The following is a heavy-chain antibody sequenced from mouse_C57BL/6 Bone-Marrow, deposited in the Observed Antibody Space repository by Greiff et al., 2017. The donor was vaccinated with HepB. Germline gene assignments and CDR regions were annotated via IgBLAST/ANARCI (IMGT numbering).Heavy chain of an antibody. CDR3: AREIYDGYYYFDY. CDR2: IDPSDSYT. V-gene: IGHV1-50*01. J-gene: IGHJ2*01. Sequence: QVQLQHPGAELVKPGASVKLSCKASGYTFTSYWMQWVKQRPGQGLEWIGEIDPSDSYTNYNQKFKGKATLTVDTSSSTAYMQLSSLTSEDSAVYYCAREIYDGYYYFDYWGQGTTLTVSS. CDR1: GYTFTSYW. D-gene: IGHD2-3*01.